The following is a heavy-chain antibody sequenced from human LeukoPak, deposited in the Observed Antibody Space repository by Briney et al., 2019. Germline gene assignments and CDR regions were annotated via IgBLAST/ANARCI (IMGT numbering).Heavy chain of an antibody. Sequence: GGSLRLSCAASGFTLSSYWMSWVRQAPGTGLEWVANIKEDGNEKYYVDSVKGRFTISRDNAKNTLYLQMNSLRAEDTAVYYCARDQYDYWGQGTLVTVSS. D-gene: IGHD4-11*01. J-gene: IGHJ4*02. CDR2: IKEDGNEK. CDR1: GFTLSSYW. V-gene: IGHV3-7*01. CDR3: ARDQYDY.